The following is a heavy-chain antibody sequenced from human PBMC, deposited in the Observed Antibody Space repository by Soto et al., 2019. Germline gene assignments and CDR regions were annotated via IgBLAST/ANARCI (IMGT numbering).Heavy chain of an antibody. V-gene: IGHV4-31*03. D-gene: IGHD6-25*01. Sequence: QVQLQESGPGVVKPSQTLALTCTVSGGSISSGGNYWSWLRQHPGKVLAWIGYIQYSVSTYYNPSLKGRVIISVDTSKNQFSLKLSSVTAADTAVYDCAGSPLGYGRGYDHDDPWGQETLVTVST. J-gene: IGHJ5*02. CDR3: AGSPLGYGRGYDHDDP. CDR1: GGSISSGGNY. CDR2: IQYSVST.